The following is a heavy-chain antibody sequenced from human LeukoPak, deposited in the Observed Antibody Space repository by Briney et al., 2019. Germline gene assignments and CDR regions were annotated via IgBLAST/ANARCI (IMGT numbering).Heavy chain of an antibody. D-gene: IGHD2-2*01. CDR3: AKSQASTWSNYYYFMDV. Sequence: GGSLRLPCAGSGFTFDDYAMHWVRQAPGKGLEWVSGISWNSASIGYADSVKGRFTISRDNAKNSPYLQMNSLRADDMALYYCAKSQASTWSNYYYFMDVWGKGTTVTVSS. CDR1: GFTFDDYA. CDR2: ISWNSASI. V-gene: IGHV3-9*03. J-gene: IGHJ6*03.